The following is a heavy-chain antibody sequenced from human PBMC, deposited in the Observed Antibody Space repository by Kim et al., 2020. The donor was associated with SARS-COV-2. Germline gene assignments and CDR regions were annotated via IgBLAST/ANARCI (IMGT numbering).Heavy chain of an antibody. CDR1: GGSISSNSHY. V-gene: IGHV4-39*07. Sequence: SETLSLTCTVSGGSISSNSHYWAWIRQPPGKGLEWIGSFFHTGNSYYNPSLKSRVTISVDTSKNQVFLKLTSVTAADTAVYYCARRWAYCGDECPLGPYFDSWGRGTLVTVSS. CDR2: FFHTGNS. J-gene: IGHJ2*01. CDR3: ARRWAYCGDECPLGPYFDS. D-gene: IGHD2-21*01.